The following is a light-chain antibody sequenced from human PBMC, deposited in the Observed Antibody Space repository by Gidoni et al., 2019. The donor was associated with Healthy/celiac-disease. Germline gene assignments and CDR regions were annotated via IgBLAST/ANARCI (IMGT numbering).Light chain of an antibody. CDR2: AAS. CDR3: QQSYSTPLT. J-gene: IGKJ3*01. V-gene: IGKV1-39*01. Sequence: DIQMTQSPSSLSASVGDRVTITCRASQRISSYLNWYQQKPGKAPKLLIYAASSLKSGVPSRFSGSGSGTDFTLTISSLQPEDFATYYCQQSYSTPLTFGPGTKVDIK. CDR1: QRISSY.